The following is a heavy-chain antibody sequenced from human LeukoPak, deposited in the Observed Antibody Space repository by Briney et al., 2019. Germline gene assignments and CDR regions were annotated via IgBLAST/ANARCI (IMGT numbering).Heavy chain of an antibody. J-gene: IGHJ4*01. D-gene: IGHD6-19*01. V-gene: IGHV3-66*01. CDR1: GFTFSSYS. CDR2: IYSGGTT. Sequence: GGSLRLSCAASGFTFSSYSMNWVRQAPGEGLEWVSAIYSGGTTYYADSVKGRFTISRDNSKNTLYFQMNSLRVEDTAVYYCARDRGVAGDFDFWGLGTLVTVSS. CDR3: ARDRGVAGDFDF.